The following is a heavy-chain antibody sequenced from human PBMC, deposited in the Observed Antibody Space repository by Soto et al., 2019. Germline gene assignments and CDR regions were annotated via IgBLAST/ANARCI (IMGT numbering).Heavy chain of an antibody. CDR1: GGSFSGYY. Sequence: SETLSLTCAVYGGSFSGYYWSWIRQPPGKGLEWIGEINHSGSTNYNPSLKSRVTISVDTSKNQFSLKLSSVTAADTAVYYCARGVKDYVWGSYRGNWFDPWGQGTLDTVSS. CDR3: ARGVKDYVWGSYRGNWFDP. D-gene: IGHD3-16*02. J-gene: IGHJ5*02. CDR2: INHSGST. V-gene: IGHV4-34*01.